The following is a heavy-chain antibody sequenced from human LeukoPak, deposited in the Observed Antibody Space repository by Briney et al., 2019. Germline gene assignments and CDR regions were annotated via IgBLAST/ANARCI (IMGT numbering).Heavy chain of an antibody. J-gene: IGHJ5*02. Sequence: PSETLSLTCAVYGGSFSGYYWSWLRQPPGKGLEWIGEINHSGSTNYNPSLKSRVTISVDTSKNQFSLKLSSVTAADTAVYYCARAPGRRLTIIENNWFDPWGQGTLVTVSS. CDR3: ARAPGRRLTIIENNWFDP. CDR1: GGSFSGYY. D-gene: IGHD5-12*01. V-gene: IGHV4-34*01. CDR2: INHSGST.